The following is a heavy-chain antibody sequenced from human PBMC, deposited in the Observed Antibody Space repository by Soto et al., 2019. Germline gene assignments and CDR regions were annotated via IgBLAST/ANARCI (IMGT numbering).Heavy chain of an antibody. CDR1: GYSFTRDD. D-gene: IGHD6-19*01. CDR2: VNPKNGDT. J-gene: IGHJ5*02. V-gene: IGHV1-8*01. Sequence: QVQLVQSGAEVKKPGASVKVSCKTSGYSFTRDDINWVRQAVGQGLQWLGWVNPKNGDTGYAQEFQGRVSMTRNISISTAYMELTGLRPEDTAVYYCARVDETGWCPPWGQGTLVTVSS. CDR3: ARVDETGWCPP.